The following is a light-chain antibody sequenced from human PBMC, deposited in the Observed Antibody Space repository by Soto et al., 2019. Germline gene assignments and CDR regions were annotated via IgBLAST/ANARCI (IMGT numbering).Light chain of an antibody. J-gene: IGKJ5*01. CDR3: QKYDGAPHT. V-gene: IGKV1-27*01. CDR1: QGISNY. Sequence: DIQMTQSPSSLSACVGDRVTITCRASQGISNYLAWYQQKPGNVPKLLISAASTLQSGVPSRFSGSGSGTDFTLTISSLQPEDVATYYCQKYDGAPHTFGQGTRLEIK. CDR2: AAS.